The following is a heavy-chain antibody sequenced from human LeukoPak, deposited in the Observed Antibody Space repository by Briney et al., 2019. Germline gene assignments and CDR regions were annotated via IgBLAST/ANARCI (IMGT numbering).Heavy chain of an antibody. CDR2: INWNGGST. J-gene: IGHJ5*02. V-gene: IGHV3-20*04. CDR1: GFTFDDYG. Sequence: GGSLRLSCAASGFTFDDYGMSWVRQAPGKGLEWVSGINWNGGSTGYADSVKGRFTISRDNAKNTLYLQMNSLRAEDTAVYYCARIGVADNWFDPWGQGTLVTVSS. CDR3: ARIGVADNWFDP. D-gene: IGHD3-3*01.